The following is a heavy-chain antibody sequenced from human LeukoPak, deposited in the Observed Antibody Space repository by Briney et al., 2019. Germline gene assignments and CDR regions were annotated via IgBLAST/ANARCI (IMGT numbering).Heavy chain of an antibody. CDR2: IYSGGST. CDR3: AKPAISSRGWYYDY. CDR1: GFTVSSNY. Sequence: GGSLRLSCAASGFTVSSNYMSWVRQAPGKGLEWVSVIYSGGSTYYADSVKGRFTISRDNSKNTLYLQMNSLRAEDTAVYYCAKPAISSRGWYYDYWGQGTLVTVSS. J-gene: IGHJ4*02. V-gene: IGHV3-66*04. D-gene: IGHD6-19*01.